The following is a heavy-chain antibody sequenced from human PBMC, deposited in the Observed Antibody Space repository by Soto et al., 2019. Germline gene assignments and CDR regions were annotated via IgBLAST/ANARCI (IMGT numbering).Heavy chain of an antibody. CDR2: IKQDGSEK. CDR3: ARGRLFWSGYYGMAV. Sequence: GGSLRLSCAASGFTFSSYWMSWVRQAPGKGLEWVANIKQDGSEKYYVDSVKGRFTISRDNAKNSLYLQMNSLRAEDTAVYYCARGRLFWSGYYGMAVWGQGTTVTVSS. D-gene: IGHD3-3*01. V-gene: IGHV3-7*03. CDR1: GFTFSSYW. J-gene: IGHJ6*02.